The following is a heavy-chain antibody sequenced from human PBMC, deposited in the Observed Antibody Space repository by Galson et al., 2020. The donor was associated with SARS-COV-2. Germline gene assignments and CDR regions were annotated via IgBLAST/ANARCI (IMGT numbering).Heavy chain of an antibody. V-gene: IGHV3-53*01. CDR3: ARLYSGSAATRYNWFDP. CDR1: GLSVSSYY. D-gene: IGHD1-26*01. J-gene: IGHJ5*02. CDR2: IFSDGST. Sequence: PGGSLRLSCAASGLSVSSYYMSWVRQAPGKGLEWVSLIFSDGSTFYADSVKGRFTVSRDSSKNTLFLQMIGLRAEDTAVYYCARLYSGSAATRYNWFDPWGQGTLVTVSS.